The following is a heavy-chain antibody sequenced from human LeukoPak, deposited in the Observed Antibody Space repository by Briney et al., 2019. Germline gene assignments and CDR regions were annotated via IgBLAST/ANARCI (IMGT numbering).Heavy chain of an antibody. J-gene: IGHJ4*02. CDR3: ASEQTGGLAVFDY. D-gene: IGHD7-27*01. V-gene: IGHV4-31*03. Sequence: MTSETLSLTCTVSGGSISSGGYYWSWIRQHPGKGLEWIGYIYYSGSTYYNPSLKSRVTISVDTSKNQFSLKLSSVTAADTAVYYCASEQTGGLAVFDYWGQGTLVTVSS. CDR1: GGSISSGGYY. CDR2: IYYSGST.